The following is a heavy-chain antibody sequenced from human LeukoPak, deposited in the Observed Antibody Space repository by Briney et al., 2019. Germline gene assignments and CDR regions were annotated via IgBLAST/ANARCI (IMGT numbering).Heavy chain of an antibody. V-gene: IGHV1-24*01. Sequence: ASVKVSCKVSEYTLTELSMHWVRLAAGKGLEWMGGFDPEDGETIYAQKFQGRVTMTEDTSTDTAYMELSSLRSEDTAVYYCATMQDLLLWFGELLPRKAYYFDYWGQGTLVTVSS. CDR3: ATMQDLLLWFGELLPRKAYYFDY. D-gene: IGHD3-10*01. J-gene: IGHJ4*02. CDR2: FDPEDGET. CDR1: EYTLTELS.